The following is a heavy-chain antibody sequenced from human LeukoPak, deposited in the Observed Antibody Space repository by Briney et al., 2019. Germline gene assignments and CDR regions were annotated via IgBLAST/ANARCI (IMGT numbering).Heavy chain of an antibody. CDR1: GFTFSSYG. J-gene: IGHJ5*02. Sequence: PGGSLRLSCAASGFTFSSYGMHWVRQAPGKGLEWVAFIRYDGSNKYYADSVKGRFTISRDNSKNTLYLQMNSLRAEDTAVYYCAKGDDIRRWYSSSTENWFDPWGRGTLVTVSS. CDR2: IRYDGSNK. D-gene: IGHD6-6*01. V-gene: IGHV3-30*02. CDR3: AKGDDIRRWYSSSTENWFDP.